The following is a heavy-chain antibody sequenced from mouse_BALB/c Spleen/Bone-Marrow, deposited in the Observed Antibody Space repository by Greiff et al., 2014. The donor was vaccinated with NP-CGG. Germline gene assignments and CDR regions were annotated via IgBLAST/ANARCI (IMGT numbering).Heavy chain of an antibody. V-gene: IGHV1-20*02. CDR3: AGEGYYHGSSYGNAMDY. CDR1: GYSFTGYF. J-gene: IGHJ4*01. CDR2: INPYNGDT. Sequence: VQLKESGPELVKPGASVKISCKASGYSFTGYFMNWVMQSHGKSLEWIGRINPYNGDTFYNQKFKGKATLTVDKSSSTAHMELRSLASEDSAVYYCAGEGYYHGSSYGNAMDYWGQGTSVTVSS. D-gene: IGHD1-1*01.